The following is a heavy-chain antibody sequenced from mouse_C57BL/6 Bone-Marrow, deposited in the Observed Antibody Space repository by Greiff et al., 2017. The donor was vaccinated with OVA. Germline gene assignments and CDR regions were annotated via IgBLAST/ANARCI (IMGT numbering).Heavy chain of an antibody. Sequence: LVESGAELVRPGASVTLSCKASGYTFTDYEMHWVKQTPVHGLEWIGAIDPETGGTAYNQKFKGKAILTADKSSSTAYMELRSLTSEDSAVYYCTRRIANSFDYWGQGTTLTVSS. CDR2: IDPETGGT. CDR3: TRRIANSFDY. CDR1: GYTFTDYE. V-gene: IGHV1-15*01. J-gene: IGHJ2*01.